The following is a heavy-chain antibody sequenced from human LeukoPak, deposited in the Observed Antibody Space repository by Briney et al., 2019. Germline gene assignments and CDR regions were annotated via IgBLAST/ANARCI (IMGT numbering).Heavy chain of an antibody. V-gene: IGHV3-7*01. D-gene: IGHD5-24*01. CDR3: ARRDLHANDY. CDR1: GFTFSYYA. CDR2: IKQDGSEK. J-gene: IGHJ4*02. Sequence: PGRSLRLSCAASGFTFSYYAMTWVRQAPGKGLEWVANIKQDGSEKYYVDSVKGRFTISRDNAKNSLYLQMNSLRAEDTAVYYCARRDLHANDYWGQGTLVTVSS.